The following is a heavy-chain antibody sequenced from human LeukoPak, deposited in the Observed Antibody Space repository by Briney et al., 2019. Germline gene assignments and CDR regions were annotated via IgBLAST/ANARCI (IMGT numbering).Heavy chain of an antibody. CDR3: SCSSTSCYSGGY. Sequence: PGGSLRLSCAASGFTFSNAWMSWVRQAPGKGLEWVGRIKSKTDGGTTDYAAPVKGRFTISRDDSKNTLYLQMNSLKTEDTAVYYCSCSSTSCYSGGYWGQGTLVTVSS. CDR2: IKSKTDGGTT. J-gene: IGHJ4*02. D-gene: IGHD2-2*02. CDR1: GFTFSNAW. V-gene: IGHV3-15*01.